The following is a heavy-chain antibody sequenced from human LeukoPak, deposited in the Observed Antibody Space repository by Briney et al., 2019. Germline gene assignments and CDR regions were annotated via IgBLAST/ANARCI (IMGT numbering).Heavy chain of an antibody. Sequence: GASVKVSCKASGYTFTSYDINWVRPATGQGLEWIGWMNPNSGNTGYAQKFQGRVTFTRNTSISTAYMELSSLRYEDTAVYYCARGKGRFLEPDAFDIWGQGTMVTVSS. J-gene: IGHJ3*02. V-gene: IGHV1-8*03. D-gene: IGHD3-3*01. CDR1: GYTFTSYD. CDR2: MNPNSGNT. CDR3: ARGKGRFLEPDAFDI.